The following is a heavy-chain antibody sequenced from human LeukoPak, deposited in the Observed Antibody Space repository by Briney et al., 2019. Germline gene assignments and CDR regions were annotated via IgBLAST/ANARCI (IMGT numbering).Heavy chain of an antibody. V-gene: IGHV3-48*04. CDR1: GFTFSSYG. J-gene: IGHJ3*02. CDR2: ISSSSSTI. CDR3: AKDFVVGATRGGAFDI. D-gene: IGHD1-26*01. Sequence: SGGSLRLSCAASGFTFSSYGMTWVRQAPGKGLEWVSYISSSSSTIYYADSVKGRFTISRDNSKNSLYLQMNSLRTEDTALYYCAKDFVVGATRGGAFDIWGQGTMVTVSS.